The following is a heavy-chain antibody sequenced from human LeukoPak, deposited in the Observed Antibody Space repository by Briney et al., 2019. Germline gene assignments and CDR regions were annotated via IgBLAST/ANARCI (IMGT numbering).Heavy chain of an antibody. Sequence: GGSLRLSCAASGFTFSNYWIHWVRQAPGKGLVWVSRINPAGNYANYADSVKGRFTISRDNGKNTVYLQMNSLRAEDTALFYCVRDWDHYDFDSWGQGTLVTVSS. CDR1: GFTFSNYW. D-gene: IGHD3-3*01. CDR3: VRDWDHYDFDS. CDR2: INPAGNYA. J-gene: IGHJ5*01. V-gene: IGHV3-74*01.